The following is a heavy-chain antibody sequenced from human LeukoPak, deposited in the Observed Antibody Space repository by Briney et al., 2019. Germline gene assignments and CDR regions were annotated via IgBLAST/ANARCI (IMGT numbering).Heavy chain of an antibody. Sequence: SETLSLTCTVSGGSISSSSCYWGWIRQPPGKGLEWIGSIYYSGSTYYNPSLKSRVTISVDMSKNQFSLKLSSVTAADTAVYYCARSSGNNYHYYMEVWGRGTTVTVSS. CDR1: GGSISSSSCY. CDR3: ARSSGNNYHYYMEV. CDR2: IYYSGST. D-gene: IGHD4-23*01. J-gene: IGHJ6*03. V-gene: IGHV4-39*07.